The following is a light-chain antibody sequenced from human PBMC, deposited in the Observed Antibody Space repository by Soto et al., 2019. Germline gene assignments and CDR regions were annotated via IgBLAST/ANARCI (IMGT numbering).Light chain of an antibody. V-gene: IGLV2-14*01. CDR2: DVT. J-gene: IGLJ2*01. Sequence: QSALTQPASVSGSPGQSITISCTGTSSDFGSYNFVSWYQQHPGKAPKLMIYDVTTRPSGVSNRFSGSKSGNTASLTISGLQAEDEADYYCSSYTRSSTPVFGGGTKLTLL. CDR3: SSYTRSSTPV. CDR1: SSDFGSYNF.